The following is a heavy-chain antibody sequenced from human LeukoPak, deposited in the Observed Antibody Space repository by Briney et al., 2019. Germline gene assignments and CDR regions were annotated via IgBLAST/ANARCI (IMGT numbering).Heavy chain of an antibody. Sequence: GGSLRLSCVASGFTFDDYAMHWVRQAPGKGLEWVSGVSYNGGSTYYADSVKGRFTISRDNSKNTLYLQMNSLRAEDTAVYYCAKRTFSGWYPGTFDYWGQGTLVTVSS. CDR3: AKRTFSGWYPGTFDY. D-gene: IGHD6-19*01. CDR2: VSYNGGST. V-gene: IGHV3-23*01. J-gene: IGHJ4*02. CDR1: GFTFDDYA.